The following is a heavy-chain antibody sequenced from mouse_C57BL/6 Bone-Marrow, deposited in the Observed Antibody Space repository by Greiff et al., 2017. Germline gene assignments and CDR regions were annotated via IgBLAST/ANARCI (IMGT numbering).Heavy chain of an antibody. CDR2: IHPNSGST. CDR3: TRKKSYGNYYLDY. Sequence: VQLQQPGAELVKPGASVKLSCKASGYTFTSYWMHWVKQRPGQGLEWIGMIHPNSGSTNYNEKFKSTATLTVDKSSSTAYMQRSSLTSEDSAVYYCTRKKSYGNYYLDYGGQGTTLTVSS. V-gene: IGHV1-64*01. CDR1: GYTFTSYW. J-gene: IGHJ2*01. D-gene: IGHD2-1*01.